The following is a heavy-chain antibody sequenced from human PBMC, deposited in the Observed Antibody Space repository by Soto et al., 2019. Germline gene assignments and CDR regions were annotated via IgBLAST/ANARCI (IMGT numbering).Heavy chain of an antibody. J-gene: IGHJ3*02. Sequence: SVKVSCKASGGTFSSYAISGVRQAPGRGLEWMGGIIPIFGTANYAQKFQGRVTITADESTSTAYMELSSLRSEDTAVYYCAGLDYYDSSGYWYHAFDILGQGTMLTVSS. V-gene: IGHV1-69*13. D-gene: IGHD3-22*01. CDR1: GGTFSSYA. CDR2: IIPIFGTA. CDR3: AGLDYYDSSGYWYHAFDI.